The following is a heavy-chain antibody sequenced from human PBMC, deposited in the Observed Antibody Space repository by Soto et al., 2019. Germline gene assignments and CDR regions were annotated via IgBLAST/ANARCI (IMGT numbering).Heavy chain of an antibody. Sequence: GSLRLSCAASGFTFSRYSMNWVRQARGKGLKWVSSISSTTNYIYYGDSMKGRFTISRDNAKNSLYLEMNSLRAEDTAVYYCASESAHLPSNFDYWGQGTLLTVSS. CDR1: GFTFSRYS. V-gene: IGHV3-21*06. CDR3: ASESAHLPSNFDY. CDR2: ISSTTNYI. J-gene: IGHJ4*02.